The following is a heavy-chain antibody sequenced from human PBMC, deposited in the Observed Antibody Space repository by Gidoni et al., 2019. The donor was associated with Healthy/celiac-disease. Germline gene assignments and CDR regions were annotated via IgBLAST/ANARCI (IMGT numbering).Heavy chain of an antibody. CDR1: GFTFSRYA. D-gene: IGHD6-13*01. J-gene: IGHJ4*02. V-gene: IGHV3-23*01. CDR3: AKDPSRYSSSWYYFDY. CDR2: ISGSGGST. Sequence: EVQLLESGGGLVQPGGSLRLSCAASGFTFSRYAMSWVRQAPGKGLEWVSAISGSGGSTYYADSVKGRFTISRDNSKNTLYLQMNSLRAEDTAVYYCAKDPSRYSSSWYYFDYWGQGTLVTVSS.